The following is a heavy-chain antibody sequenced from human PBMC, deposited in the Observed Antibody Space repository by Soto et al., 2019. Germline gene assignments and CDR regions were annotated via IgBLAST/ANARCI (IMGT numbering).Heavy chain of an antibody. CDR3: ARAEYCSGGSCYFRSGAFDI. V-gene: IGHV5-51*01. Sequence: GESLKISCKGSGYSFTSYWIGWVRQMPGKGLEWMGIIYPGDSDTRYSPSLQGQVTISADKSISTAYLQWSSLKASDTAMYYCARAEYCSGGSCYFRSGAFDIWGQGTMVTVSS. J-gene: IGHJ3*02. D-gene: IGHD2-15*01. CDR1: GYSFTSYW. CDR2: IYPGDSDT.